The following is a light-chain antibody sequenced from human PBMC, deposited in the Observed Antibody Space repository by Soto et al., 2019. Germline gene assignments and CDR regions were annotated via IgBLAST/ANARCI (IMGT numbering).Light chain of an antibody. CDR3: GTWDSTLSGV. J-gene: IGLJ1*01. CDR1: SSNIGNNY. Sequence: QSVLTQPPSVSAAPGQKVTISCSGSSSNIGNNYVSWYQHLPGAAPKLIIYDNDKRSSGIPDRFSGSKSGTSATLDITGLQXXXEADYYCGTWDSTLSGVFGTGTKLTVL. CDR2: DND. V-gene: IGLV1-51*01.